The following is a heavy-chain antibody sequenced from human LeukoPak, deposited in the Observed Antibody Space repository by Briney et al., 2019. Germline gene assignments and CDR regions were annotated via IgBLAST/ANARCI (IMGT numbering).Heavy chain of an antibody. V-gene: IGHV4-34*01. J-gene: IGHJ5*02. Sequence: SETLSLTCAVYGGSFSGYYRSWIRQPPGKGLEWIGEINHSGSTNYNPSLKSRVTISVDTSKNQLSLKLSSVTAADTAVSDCARGIPSCYDFWSGQRGTYWFDPWGQGTLVTVSS. D-gene: IGHD3-3*01. CDR2: INHSGST. CDR3: ARGIPSCYDFWSGQRGTYWFDP. CDR1: GGSFSGYY.